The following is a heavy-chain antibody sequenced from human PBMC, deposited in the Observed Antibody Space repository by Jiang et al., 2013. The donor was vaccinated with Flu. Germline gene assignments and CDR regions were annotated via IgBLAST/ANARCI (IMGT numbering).Heavy chain of an antibody. CDR3: ARMFLHYGSGSYYSLDP. J-gene: IGHJ5*02. Sequence: GAEVKKPGASVKVSCKASGYTFTSYGISWVRQAPGQGLEWMGWISAYNGNTNCAQKLQGRVTMTTDTSTSTAYMELRSLRSDDTAVYYCARMFLHYGSGSYYSLDPWGQGTLVTVSS. D-gene: IGHD3-10*01. CDR2: ISAYNGNT. CDR1: GYTFTSYG. V-gene: IGHV1-18*01.